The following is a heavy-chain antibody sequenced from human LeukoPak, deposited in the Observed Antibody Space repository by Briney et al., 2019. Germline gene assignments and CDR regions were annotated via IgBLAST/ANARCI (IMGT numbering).Heavy chain of an antibody. Sequence: PGGSLRLSCAASGFTVSSSYMSWVRQAPGKGLEWVSVIYSGGSTYYADSVKGRFTISRGNSKNTLYLQMNGLRAEDTAVYYCASATRYDSSVYYFDYWGQGTLVTVSS. CDR2: IYSGGST. J-gene: IGHJ4*02. CDR3: ASATRYDSSVYYFDY. V-gene: IGHV3-53*01. CDR1: GFTVSSSY. D-gene: IGHD3-22*01.